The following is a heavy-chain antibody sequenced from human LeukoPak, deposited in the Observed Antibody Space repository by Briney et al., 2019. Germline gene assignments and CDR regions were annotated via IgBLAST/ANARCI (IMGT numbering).Heavy chain of an antibody. CDR2: ISGSGGST. J-gene: IGHJ4*02. D-gene: IGHD2-2*01. Sequence: GGSLRLSCAASGFTFSSYAMSWVRQAPGKGLEWVSAISGSGGSTCYADSVKGRFTISRDNSKNTLYLQMNSLRAEDTAVYYCAKVPAVSVVPAAIYWGQGTLVTVSS. V-gene: IGHV3-23*01. CDR3: AKVPAVSVVPAAIY. CDR1: GFTFSSYA.